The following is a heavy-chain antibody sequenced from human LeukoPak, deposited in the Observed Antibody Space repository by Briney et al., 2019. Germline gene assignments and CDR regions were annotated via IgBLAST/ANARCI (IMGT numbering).Heavy chain of an antibody. Sequence: GGSLRLSCAASGFTFDDYAMHWVRQAPGKGLEWVSLISGDGGSTYYADSVKGRFTISRDNSKNSLYLQMNSLRAEDTAVYYCARDSAGDAFDIWGQGTMVTVSS. CDR2: ISGDGGST. CDR1: GFTFDDYA. D-gene: IGHD2-15*01. V-gene: IGHV3-43*02. CDR3: ARDSAGDAFDI. J-gene: IGHJ3*02.